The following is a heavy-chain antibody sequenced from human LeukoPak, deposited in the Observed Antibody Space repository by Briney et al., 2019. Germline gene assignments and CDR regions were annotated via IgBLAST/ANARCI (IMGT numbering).Heavy chain of an antibody. CDR1: GYSISSGYY. D-gene: IGHD6-13*01. V-gene: IGHV4-38-2*02. CDR2: IYHSGST. CDR3: ARDRGSSSWYSGAYYYYYYMDV. J-gene: IGHJ6*03. Sequence: SETLSLTCTVSGYSISSGYYWGWIRPPPGKGLEWIGIIYHSGSTYYNPSLKSRVTISVDTSKNHFSMKLSSVTAPDTAVYYCARDRGSSSWYSGAYYYYYYMDVWGKGTTVTISS.